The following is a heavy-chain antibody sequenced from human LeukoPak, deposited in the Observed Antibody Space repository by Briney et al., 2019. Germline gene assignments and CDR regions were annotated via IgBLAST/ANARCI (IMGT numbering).Heavy chain of an antibody. V-gene: IGHV3-23*01. CDR3: ARDGAEGDYYYGMDV. Sequence: GGSLRLSCVASGVTLSNYAMSWARQAPGKGLEWVSGISSSGSGGNTYYADSVKGRFTISRDSSRNTLFLHMNTLRAEDTAVYYCARDGAEGDYYYGMDVWGQGTTVTVSS. D-gene: IGHD1-14*01. CDR2: ISSSGSGGNT. CDR1: GVTLSNYA. J-gene: IGHJ6*02.